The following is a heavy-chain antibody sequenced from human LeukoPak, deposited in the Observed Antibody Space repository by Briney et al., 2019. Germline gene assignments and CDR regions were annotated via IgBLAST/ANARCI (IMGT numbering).Heavy chain of an antibody. CDR1: GFTVSSNY. D-gene: IGHD2-2*01. Sequence: GGSLRLSCAASGFTVSSNYMSWVRQAPGKGLEWVAVISYDGSKKYYADSVKSRFTISRDNSKNTLYLQMNSLRAEDTAVYYCAKDQEVPASGTWGSIDYWGQGTLVTVSS. J-gene: IGHJ4*02. V-gene: IGHV3-30*18. CDR2: ISYDGSKK. CDR3: AKDQEVPASGTWGSIDY.